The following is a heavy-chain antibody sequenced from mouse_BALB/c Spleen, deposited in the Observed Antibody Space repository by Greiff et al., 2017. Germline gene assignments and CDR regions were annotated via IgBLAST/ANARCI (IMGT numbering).Heavy chain of an antibody. CDR1: GFSLTSYG. V-gene: IGHV2-9*02. CDR2: IWAGGST. J-gene: IGHJ3*01. D-gene: IGHD1-1*01. Sequence: QVQLVESGPGLVAPSQSLSITCTVSGFSLTSYGVHWVRQPPGKGLEWLGVIWAGGSTNYNSALMSRLSISKDNSKSQVFLKMNSLQTDDTAMYYCARDGHYYGSSPPESFWGQGTLVTVSA. CDR3: ARDGHYYGSSPPESF.